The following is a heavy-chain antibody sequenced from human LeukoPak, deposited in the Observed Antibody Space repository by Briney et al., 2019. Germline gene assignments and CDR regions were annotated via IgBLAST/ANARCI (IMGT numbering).Heavy chain of an antibody. CDR3: AKDLRSRDFWSDYFDY. Sequence: GGSLRLSCAASGFTVSSKFMSWVRQAPGKGLEWVSVIYTGGTTFYADSVKGRFTISRDNSKNTLYLQMNSLRAEDTAVYYCAKDLRSRDFWSDYFDYWGQGTLVTVSS. V-gene: IGHV3-53*05. J-gene: IGHJ4*02. CDR1: GFTVSSKF. CDR2: IYTGGTT. D-gene: IGHD3-3*01.